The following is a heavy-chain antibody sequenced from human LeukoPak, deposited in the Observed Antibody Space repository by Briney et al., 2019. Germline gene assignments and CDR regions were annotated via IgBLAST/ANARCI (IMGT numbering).Heavy chain of an antibody. D-gene: IGHD6-13*01. Sequence: ASVKVSCKASGYTFTSYDINWVRQATGQGLEWMGWMNPNSGNTGYAQKFQGRVTMTRDTSISTAYMELSRLRSDDTAVYYCARDLGDSSSNDAFDIWGQGTMVTVSS. CDR3: ARDLGDSSSNDAFDI. J-gene: IGHJ3*02. CDR1: GYTFTSYD. CDR2: MNPNSGNT. V-gene: IGHV1-8*01.